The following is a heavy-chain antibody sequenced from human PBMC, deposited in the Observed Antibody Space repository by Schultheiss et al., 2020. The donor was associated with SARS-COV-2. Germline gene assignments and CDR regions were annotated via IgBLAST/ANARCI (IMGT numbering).Heavy chain of an antibody. CDR3: AVDSSGYLEAFDI. J-gene: IGHJ3*02. CDR1: GGSISSGYY. CDR2: IYYSGST. Sequence: SETLSLTCTVSGGSISSGYYWGWTRQPPGGGLEWIGYIYYSGSTYYNPYLKSRVKISVDTSKTQFSLNLRSVTAADTAVYYCAVDSSGYLEAFDIWGQGTTVTVSS. V-gene: IGHV4-38-2*02. D-gene: IGHD3-22*01.